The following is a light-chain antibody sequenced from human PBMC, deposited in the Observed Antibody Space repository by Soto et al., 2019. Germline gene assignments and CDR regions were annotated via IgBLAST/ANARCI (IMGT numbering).Light chain of an antibody. CDR1: QSVSSSY. Sequence: EMELTQSPGTLYLSPGERATLSCRASQSVSSSYLAWYQKKPGPDPRLLIYGASSRATGIPDMFRGSGSGTDFTLNISRLEPADFAVYYWHQYCSSPFTFGGGTKVEIK. CDR3: HQYCSSPFT. J-gene: IGKJ4*01. V-gene: IGKV3-20*01. CDR2: GAS.